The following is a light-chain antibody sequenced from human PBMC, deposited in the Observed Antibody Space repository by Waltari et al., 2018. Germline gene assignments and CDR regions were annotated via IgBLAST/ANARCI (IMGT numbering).Light chain of an antibody. Sequence: EIVLTQSPGTLSLSPGESATLSCRASQSVSSNYLAWYQQKPGQAPRLLIYGASIRATGIPDRFSGSGSGTDFSLTISRLEPEDFAVYYCQQYGSSPPDTFGQGTEVEI. CDR3: QQYGSSPPDT. CDR2: GAS. CDR1: QSVSSNY. J-gene: IGKJ2*01. V-gene: IGKV3-20*01.